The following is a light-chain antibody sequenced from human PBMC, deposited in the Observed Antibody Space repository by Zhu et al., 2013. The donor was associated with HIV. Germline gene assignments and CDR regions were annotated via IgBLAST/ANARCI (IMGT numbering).Light chain of an antibody. J-gene: IGKJ1*01. CDR2: KVS. CDR1: QSLAYSDGNSY. Sequence: DVVMTQSPLSLPVTLGQPASISCRSSQSLAYSDGNSYLNWFQQRPGQSPRRLIYKVSNRDSGVPDRFGGSGSGTDFTLKISRVEAEDVGVYYCIQGTHWPPTFGQGTKVEIK. V-gene: IGKV2-30*01. CDR3: IQGTHWPPT.